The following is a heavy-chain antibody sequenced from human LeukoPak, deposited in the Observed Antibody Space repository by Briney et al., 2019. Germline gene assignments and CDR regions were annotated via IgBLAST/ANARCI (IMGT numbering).Heavy chain of an antibody. D-gene: IGHD1-26*01. CDR2: MNPKSGNT. Sequence: ASVKVSCKASGYTPTNFDINWVRQVTGQGLEWMGWMNPKSGNTGYAQKFQGRVTMTRDTSMSTAYMELSGLRSEDTAVYYCARGLVVGDPQVFAFDPWGQGTLVTVSS. CDR3: ARGLVVGDPQVFAFDP. V-gene: IGHV1-8*01. CDR1: GYTPTNFD. J-gene: IGHJ5*02.